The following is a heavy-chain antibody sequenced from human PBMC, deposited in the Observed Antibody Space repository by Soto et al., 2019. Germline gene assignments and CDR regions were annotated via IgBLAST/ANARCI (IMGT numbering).Heavy chain of an antibody. Sequence: QVQLVESGGGFVQPGKSLRLSCAVSGFTFRTYGMHWVRQAPRKGLEWLAFISDDGSTLYYADSLKGRFTISRDNSKNTLHLQMTSLSVEDTAVYYCARDPPDGDYFSDYWGQGTLVTVSS. V-gene: IGHV3-30*03. CDR2: ISDDGSTL. CDR1: GFTFRTYG. J-gene: IGHJ4*02. CDR3: ARDPPDGDYFSDY. D-gene: IGHD4-17*01.